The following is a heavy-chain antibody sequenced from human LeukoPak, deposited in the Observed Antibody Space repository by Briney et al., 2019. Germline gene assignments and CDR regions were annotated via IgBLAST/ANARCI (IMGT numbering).Heavy chain of an antibody. Sequence: GGSLRLSCAASGFTFDDYGMTWVRQAPGKGLEWVGFIRSKIYGGTPEYAASVKGRFTISRDDSKGIAYLQMNSLKTEDTAVYYCTRDQTPYYWGQGTLVTVSS. J-gene: IGHJ4*02. CDR3: TRDQTPYY. V-gene: IGHV3-49*04. CDR2: IRSKIYGGTP. CDR1: GFTFDDYG.